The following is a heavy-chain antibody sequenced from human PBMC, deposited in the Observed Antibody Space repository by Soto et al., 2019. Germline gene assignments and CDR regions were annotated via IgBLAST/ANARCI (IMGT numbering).Heavy chain of an antibody. CDR2: ISSSSSYI. J-gene: IGHJ6*03. Sequence: PGGSLRLSCAASGFTLSSYSMNWVRQALGKGLERVSSISSSSSYIYYADSVKGRFTISRDNAKNSLYLQMHSLRAEDTAVYYCVRDPQFYVFWSGYLHPYYYYYMDVWGKGTTVTVFS. V-gene: IGHV3-21*01. D-gene: IGHD3-3*01. CDR3: VRDPQFYVFWSGYLHPYYYYYMDV. CDR1: GFTLSSYS.